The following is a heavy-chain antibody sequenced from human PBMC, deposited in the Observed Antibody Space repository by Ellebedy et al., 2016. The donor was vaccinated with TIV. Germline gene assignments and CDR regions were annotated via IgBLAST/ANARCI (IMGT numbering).Heavy chain of an antibody. D-gene: IGHD3-10*01. V-gene: IGHV3-11*01. Sequence: GESLKISCAASGFTFSDYYMSWVRQAPGKGLEWVSSISGGGSAMYYADSVKGRFTIPRDNAKTSVSLQMNSLRAEDTAVYYCGKGRGGRYYGMDVWGHGTTVTVS. CDR3: GKGRGGRYYGMDV. CDR2: ISGGGSAM. J-gene: IGHJ6*02. CDR1: GFTFSDYY.